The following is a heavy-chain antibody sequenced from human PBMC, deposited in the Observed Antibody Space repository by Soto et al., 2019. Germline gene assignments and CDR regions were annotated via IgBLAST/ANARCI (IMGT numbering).Heavy chain of an antibody. D-gene: IGHD4-17*01. J-gene: IGHJ3*02. CDR2: ISGSGGST. CDR3: AKDRDYGDYAFDI. Sequence: GGSLRFSCAASGFTFSSYAMSWVRQAPGKGLEWVSAISGSGGSTYYADSVKGRFTISRDNSKNTLYLQMNSLRAEDTAVYYCAKDRDYGDYAFDIWGQGTMVTVSS. V-gene: IGHV3-23*01. CDR1: GFTFSSYA.